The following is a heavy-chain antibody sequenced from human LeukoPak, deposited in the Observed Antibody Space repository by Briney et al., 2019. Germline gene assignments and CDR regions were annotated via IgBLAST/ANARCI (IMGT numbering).Heavy chain of an antibody. CDR1: GGSVTSYY. Sequence: KPSETLSLICSVSGGSVTSYYWSWIRQPPGKGLEWIGHIHYSGSNNYNPSLKSRVTMFVDKSKNQISLRLSSVTDADTAVYYCARHGTVSSGSYFDYWGQGTQVTLS. V-gene: IGHV4-59*08. D-gene: IGHD1-26*01. J-gene: IGHJ4*02. CDR3: ARHGTVSSGSYFDY. CDR2: IHYSGSN.